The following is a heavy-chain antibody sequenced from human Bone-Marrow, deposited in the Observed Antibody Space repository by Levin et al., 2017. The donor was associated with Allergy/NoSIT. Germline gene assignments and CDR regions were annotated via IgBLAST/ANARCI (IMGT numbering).Heavy chain of an antibody. V-gene: IGHV3-30*03. CDR2: VSFDGGKN. Sequence: GESLKISCEASGFTFTTYAMHWVRQAPGKGPEWVAAVSFDGGKNFYADSVRDRFTVSRDNARNTLYLQMQSLRSEDTAVYYCARGSYGMDVWGQGTMVSVSS. CDR3: ARGSYGMDV. J-gene: IGHJ6*02. CDR1: GFTFTTYA.